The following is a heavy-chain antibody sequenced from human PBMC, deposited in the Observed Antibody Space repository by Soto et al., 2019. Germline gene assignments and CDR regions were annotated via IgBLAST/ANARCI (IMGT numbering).Heavy chain of an antibody. J-gene: IGHJ4*02. Sequence: ASVKVSCKASGYAFSHFGFSWVRQAPGQGLEWMGRIGAYNGNTNYAQQLQGRVTMTTDTSMSTAYMELRSLRSDGTAVYFCARDLDGSGSYYTDYWGQGTLVTVSS. CDR2: IGAYNGNT. CDR3: ARDLDGSGSYYTDY. V-gene: IGHV1-18*01. CDR1: GYAFSHFG. D-gene: IGHD3-10*01.